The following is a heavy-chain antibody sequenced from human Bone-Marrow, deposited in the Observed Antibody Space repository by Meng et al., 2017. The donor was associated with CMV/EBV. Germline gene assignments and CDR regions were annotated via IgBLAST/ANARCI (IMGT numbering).Heavy chain of an antibody. D-gene: IGHD1-26*01. CDR2: ISAYNGNT. CDR1: GYTFTRFG. Sequence: ASVKVSCKASGYTFTRFGNSWVRQAPGQGLEWMGWISAYNGNTNYAQKLQGRVSMTTDTFTTTAYMEVRSLRSDDTAVYYRARDGGPGGAADYYYYYGMDVWGQGTTVTVSS. CDR3: ARDGGPGGAADYYYYYGMDV. V-gene: IGHV1-18*01. J-gene: IGHJ6*02.